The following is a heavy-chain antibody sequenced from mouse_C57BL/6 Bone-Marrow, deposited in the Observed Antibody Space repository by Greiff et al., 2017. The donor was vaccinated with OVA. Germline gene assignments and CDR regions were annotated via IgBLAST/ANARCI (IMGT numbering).Heavy chain of an antibody. CDR2: INPGSGGT. CDR1: GYAFTNYL. V-gene: IGHV1-54*01. Sequence: QVQLQQSGAELVRPGPSVKVSCKASGYAFTNYLIEWVKQRPGQGLEWIGVINPGSGGTNYNEKFKGKATLTADKSSSTAYMQLSSLTSEDSAVYCCARRTYYFDYWGQGTTLTVSS. J-gene: IGHJ2*01. CDR3: ARRTYYFDY.